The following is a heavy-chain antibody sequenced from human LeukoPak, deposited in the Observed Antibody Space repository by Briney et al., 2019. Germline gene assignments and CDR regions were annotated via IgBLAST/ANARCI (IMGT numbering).Heavy chain of an antibody. CDR1: GFTFSSYA. CDR3: AKEGQYQLLYFDY. J-gene: IGHJ4*02. V-gene: IGHV3-23*01. CDR2: ISGSGGST. D-gene: IGHD2-2*01. Sequence: AGGSLRLSCAASGFTFSSYAMSWVRQAPGKGLEWVSAISGSGGSTYYADSVKGRFTISRDNSKNTLYLQMNSLRAEDTAVYCCAKEGQYQLLYFDYWGQGTLVTVSS.